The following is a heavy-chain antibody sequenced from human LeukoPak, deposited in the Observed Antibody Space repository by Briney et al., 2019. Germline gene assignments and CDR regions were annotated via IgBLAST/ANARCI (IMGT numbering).Heavy chain of an antibody. Sequence: GGSLRLSCAASGFTFSSYAMSWVRQAPGKGLEWVSAISGSGGSTYYADSVKGRFTISRDNSKNTLYLQMNSLRAEDKAVYYCANIQPQYYYDSSGYYGAFDIWGQGTMVTVSS. CDR1: GFTFSSYA. D-gene: IGHD3-22*01. J-gene: IGHJ3*02. V-gene: IGHV3-23*01. CDR3: ANIQPQYYYDSSGYYGAFDI. CDR2: ISGSGGST.